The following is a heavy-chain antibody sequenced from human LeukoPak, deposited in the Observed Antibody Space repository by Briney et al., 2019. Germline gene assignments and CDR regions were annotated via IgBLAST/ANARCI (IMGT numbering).Heavy chain of an antibody. CDR2: ISAYNGNT. Sequence: ASVKVSCKASGYTFTSYGISWVRQAPGQGLEWMGWISAYNGNTNYAQKLQGRVTMTTDTSTSTAYMELRSLRSDDTAVYYCARERVEYSSSSANDYWGQEPWSPSPQ. D-gene: IGHD6-6*01. J-gene: IGHJ4*01. CDR3: ARERVEYSSSSANDY. CDR1: GYTFTSYG. V-gene: IGHV1-18*01.